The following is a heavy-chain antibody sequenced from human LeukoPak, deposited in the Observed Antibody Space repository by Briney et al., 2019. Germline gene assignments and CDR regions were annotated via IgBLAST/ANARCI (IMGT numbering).Heavy chain of an antibody. Sequence: GGSPRLSCAASGFTFSIYSMNWVRQAPGKGLEWVSYISSSGSTIYYADSVKGRFTISRDNAKNSLYLQMNSLRAEDTAVYYCARGMGATTDAFDIWAKGQWSPSLQ. CDR1: GFTFSIYS. D-gene: IGHD1-26*01. CDR3: ARGMGATTDAFDI. CDR2: ISSSGSTI. V-gene: IGHV3-48*04. J-gene: IGHJ3*02.